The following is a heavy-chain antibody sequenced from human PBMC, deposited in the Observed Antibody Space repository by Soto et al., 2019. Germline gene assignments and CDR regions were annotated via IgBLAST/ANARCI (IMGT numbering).Heavy chain of an antibody. CDR1: GDSVSSNIDA. CDR2: TYYRSKWYN. D-gene: IGHD3-10*01. Sequence: PSQTLSLTCAISGDSVSSNIDAWNWIRQSPSRGLEWLGRTYYRSKWYNDYAISVENRITINPDPSKNQFSLQLNSVTHEDTAIYYCARGLNYYDSGSPSYGMDVWGQGTTVTVSS. V-gene: IGHV6-1*01. CDR3: ARGLNYYDSGSPSYGMDV. J-gene: IGHJ6*02.